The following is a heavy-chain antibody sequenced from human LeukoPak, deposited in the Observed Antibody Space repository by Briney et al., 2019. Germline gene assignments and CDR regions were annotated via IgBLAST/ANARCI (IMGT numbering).Heavy chain of an antibody. J-gene: IGHJ5*02. D-gene: IGHD6-19*01. CDR1: GFTFNNYA. Sequence: PGGSLRLSCAASGFTFNNYAMNWVRQAPGKGLEWVSGISGSGGSTYYADSVKGRFTISRDNSKNTLYLQMNRLRAEDTAVYYCAKDYVAGPGFGPWGQGTLVTVSS. CDR3: AKDYVAGPGFGP. CDR2: ISGSGGST. V-gene: IGHV3-23*01.